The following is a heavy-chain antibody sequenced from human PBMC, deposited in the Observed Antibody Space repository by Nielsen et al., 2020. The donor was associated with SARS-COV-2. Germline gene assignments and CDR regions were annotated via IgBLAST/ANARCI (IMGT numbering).Heavy chain of an antibody. CDR2: IYHSGNT. V-gene: IGHV4-4*02. D-gene: IGHD3-10*01. J-gene: IGHJ5*02. CDR3: ARHYYGSGIYYNLRWFDP. CDR1: GDSISSSNW. Sequence: SETLSLTCAVSGDSISSSNWWRWVRQPPGQGLEWIGDIYHSGNTNYNQSLKSRVTISVDKSKNKFSLRLISVTAADTAVYFCARHYYGSGIYYNLRWFDPWGQGTLVAVSS.